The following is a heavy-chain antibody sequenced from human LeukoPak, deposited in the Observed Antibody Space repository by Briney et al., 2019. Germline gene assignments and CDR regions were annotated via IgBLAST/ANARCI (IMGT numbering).Heavy chain of an antibody. CDR1: GYTFTGYY. CDR3: ARGARGSGSYPPAVYYFDY. V-gene: IGHV1-2*02. CDR2: INPNSGGT. D-gene: IGHD3-10*01. Sequence: ASVNVSCKASGYTFTGYYMHWVRQAPGQGLEWMGWINPNSGGTNYAQKFQGRVTMTRDTSISTAYMELSRLRSDDTAVYYCARGARGSGSYPPAVYYFDYWGQGTLVTVSS. J-gene: IGHJ4*02.